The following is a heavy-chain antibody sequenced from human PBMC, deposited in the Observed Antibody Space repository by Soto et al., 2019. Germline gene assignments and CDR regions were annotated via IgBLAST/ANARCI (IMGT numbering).Heavy chain of an antibody. J-gene: IGHJ4*02. CDR3: AKDQYDFWSWLESNFDY. CDR2: ISGSGGST. D-gene: IGHD3-3*01. V-gene: IGHV3-23*01. Sequence: PGGSLRLSCAASGFTFSSYAMSWVRQAPGKGLEWVSAISGSGGSTYYADSVKGRFTISRDNSKNTLYLQMNSLRAEDTAVYYCAKDQYDFWSWLESNFDYWGQGTWSQSPQ. CDR1: GFTFSSYA.